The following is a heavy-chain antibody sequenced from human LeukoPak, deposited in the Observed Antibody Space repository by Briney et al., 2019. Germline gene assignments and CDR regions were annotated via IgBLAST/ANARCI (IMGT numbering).Heavy chain of an antibody. D-gene: IGHD3-22*01. CDR3: AKDYYDSSGYCYGGYYYYMDV. V-gene: IGHV3-23*01. CDR1: GFTFSSYA. Sequence: GGSLRLSCAASGFTFSSYAMSWVRQAPGKGLEWVSAISCSGGSTYYANSVKGRFTISRDNSKNTLYLKMNSLRAEDTAVYYCAKDYYDSSGYCYGGYYYYMDVWGKGTTVTVSS. J-gene: IGHJ6*03. CDR2: ISCSGGST.